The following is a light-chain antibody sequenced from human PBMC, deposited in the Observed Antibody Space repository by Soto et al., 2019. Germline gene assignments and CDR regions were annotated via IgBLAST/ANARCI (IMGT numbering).Light chain of an antibody. V-gene: IGKV3-20*01. CDR1: QSVGSS. CDR2: GVS. CDR3: QQYDTSPRG. J-gene: IGKJ1*01. Sequence: DIVLTQSPGSVSLSPGERATLSCRASQSVGSSLAWYQQKPGQAPRLLMYGVSNRATGIPDRFSGSGSGTDFTLTISRLEPEDVALYYCQQYDTSPRGFGQGTKAEV.